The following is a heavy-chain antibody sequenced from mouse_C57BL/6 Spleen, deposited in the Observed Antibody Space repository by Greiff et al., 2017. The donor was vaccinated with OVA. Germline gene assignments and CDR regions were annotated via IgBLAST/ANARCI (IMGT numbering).Heavy chain of an antibody. V-gene: IGHV1-81*01. CDR2: IYPRSGNT. J-gene: IGHJ1*03. D-gene: IGHD1-1*01. CDR3: AGFYYGSSYWYFDV. Sequence: VQLQQSGAELARPGASVKLSCKASGYTFTSYGISWVKQRTGQGLEWIGEIYPRSGNTYYNEKFKGKATLTADKSSSTAYMELRSLTSEDSAVYFCAGFYYGSSYWYFDVWGTGTTVTVSS. CDR1: GYTFTSYG.